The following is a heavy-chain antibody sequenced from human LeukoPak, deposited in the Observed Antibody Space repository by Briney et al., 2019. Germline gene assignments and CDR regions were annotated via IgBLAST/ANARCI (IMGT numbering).Heavy chain of an antibody. CDR1: GFTFSSYS. D-gene: IGHD3-22*01. CDR3: ARESLTYYYDSSGLDY. CDR2: ISSSSSYI. Sequence: GGSLRLSCAASGFTFSSYSMNWVRQAPGKGLEWVSSISSSSSYIYHADSVKGRFTISRDNAKNSLYLQMNSLRAEDTAVYYCARESLTYYYDSSGLDYWGQGTLVTVSS. J-gene: IGHJ4*02. V-gene: IGHV3-21*01.